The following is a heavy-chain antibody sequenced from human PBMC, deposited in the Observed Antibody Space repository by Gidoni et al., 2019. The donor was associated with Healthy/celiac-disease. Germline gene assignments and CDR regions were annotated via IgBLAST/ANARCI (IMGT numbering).Heavy chain of an antibody. CDR2: ISTYNGNT. J-gene: IGHJ4*02. Sequence: QLVQSGDEVKKPGASVKVSCKTSGYPFSDYDINWVRQAPGQGLEWMGWISTYNGNTNYAQNLQGRVTMTTDTSTSTVYMELRSLSSDDTAVYYCARGEGSGYYYGFYWGQGTLVTVSS. CDR1: GYPFSDYD. CDR3: ARGEGSGYYYGFY. D-gene: IGHD3-22*01. V-gene: IGHV1-18*01.